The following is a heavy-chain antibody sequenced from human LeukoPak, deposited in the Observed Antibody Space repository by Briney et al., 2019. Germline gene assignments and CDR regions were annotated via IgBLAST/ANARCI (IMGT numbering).Heavy chain of an antibody. Sequence: GSLRLSCAASGFTFSSYAMHWVRQAPGKGPEYISAISTTGGSTYYTDSAKGRFTMSRDNSKNTLHLHMTSLRGDDTALYYCVRKGSGYYLDYWGQGTLVTVSS. CDR3: VRKGSGYYLDY. V-gene: IGHV3-64D*06. J-gene: IGHJ4*02. CDR2: ISTTGGST. CDR1: GFTFSSYA. D-gene: IGHD6-19*01.